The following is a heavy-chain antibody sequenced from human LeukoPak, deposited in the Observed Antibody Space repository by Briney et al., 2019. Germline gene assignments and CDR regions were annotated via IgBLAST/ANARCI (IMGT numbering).Heavy chain of an antibody. CDR2: INYGGPT. Sequence: PSETLSLTCTVSGGSVTRYYWTWIRQSPTRGLEWIAFINYGGPTKYNPSLKSRLAISLDASKNQFSLRLSAVTAADTAMYYCARVNGYGYLDYWGQGTLVTVSS. V-gene: IGHV4-59*02. CDR3: ARVNGYGYLDY. CDR1: GGSVTRYY. J-gene: IGHJ4*02. D-gene: IGHD5-12*01.